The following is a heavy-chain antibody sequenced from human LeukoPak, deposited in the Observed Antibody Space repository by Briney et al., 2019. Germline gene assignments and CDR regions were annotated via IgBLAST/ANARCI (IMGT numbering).Heavy chain of an antibody. CDR3: ARSDTSGGVIAFDASDI. J-gene: IGHJ3*02. Sequence: SETLSLTCTVSGGSINSYYWTWIRQPPGKGLEWIGNIYNSGNTNYNPSLKSRVTISFGTSENQFSLKLTSVTAADTAVYYCARSDTSGGVIAFDASDIWGRGTMVTVSS. V-gene: IGHV4-59*13. D-gene: IGHD3-16*02. CDR2: IYNSGNT. CDR1: GGSINSYY.